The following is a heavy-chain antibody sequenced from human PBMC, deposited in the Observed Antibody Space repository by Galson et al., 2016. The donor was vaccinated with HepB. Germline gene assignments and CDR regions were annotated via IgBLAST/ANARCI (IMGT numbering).Heavy chain of an antibody. CDR3: ARLEWELLYFQH. D-gene: IGHD1-26*01. CDR2: LDHTGDT. J-gene: IGHJ1*01. Sequence: SETLSLTCTVSGGSISSSGYYWGWIRQPPGEGLEWIGRLDHTGDTDYNLSLKSRVAISVDTSKNQFSLRLSHVTAADTAVYYCARLEWELLYFQHWGQGTLVTVSS. V-gene: IGHV4-39*01. CDR1: GGSISSSGYY.